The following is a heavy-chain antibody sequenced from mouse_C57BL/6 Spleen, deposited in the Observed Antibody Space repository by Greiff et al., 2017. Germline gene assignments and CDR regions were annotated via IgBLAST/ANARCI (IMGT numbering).Heavy chain of an antibody. V-gene: IGHV3-6*01. CDR2: ISYDGSN. J-gene: IGHJ3*01. CDR1: GYSITSGYY. Sequence: DVKLQESGPGLVKPSQSLSLTCSVTGYSITSGYYWNWIRQFPGNKLEWMGYISYDGSNNYNPSPKNRISITRDSSKNQFFLKLNSVTTEDTATYYCARDSGGNWFAYWGQGTLVTVSA. D-gene: IGHD1-1*02. CDR3: ARDSGGNWFAY.